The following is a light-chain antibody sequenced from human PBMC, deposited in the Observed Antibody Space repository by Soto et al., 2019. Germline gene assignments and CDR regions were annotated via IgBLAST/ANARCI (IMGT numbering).Light chain of an antibody. V-gene: IGKV1-39*01. J-gene: IGKJ4*01. Sequence: DIQMTQSPSTLSASVGDRVTVTCRSSQSIRSYLNWYQQKPGKAPKLMIYAAYSLQSGVPSRFSGSGSGTDFTLTISSLQPEDVSTYYCQQSYSTPLTFGGGTKVDI. CDR1: QSIRSY. CDR3: QQSYSTPLT. CDR2: AAY.